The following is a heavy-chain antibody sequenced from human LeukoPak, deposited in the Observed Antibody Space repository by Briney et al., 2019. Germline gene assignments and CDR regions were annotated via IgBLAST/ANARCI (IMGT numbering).Heavy chain of an antibody. J-gene: IGHJ4*02. CDR2: ISGSGGNT. CDR3: AKGDTTWELPHDY. D-gene: IGHD1-26*01. Sequence: GGSLRLSCAASGFTFSSYGMTWVRQAPGKGLEWVSAISGSGGNTYYADSVKGRFTISRDNSKNTLYLQMNSLRVEDTAVYYCAKGDTTWELPHDYWGQGTLVTVSS. CDR1: GFTFSSYG. V-gene: IGHV3-23*01.